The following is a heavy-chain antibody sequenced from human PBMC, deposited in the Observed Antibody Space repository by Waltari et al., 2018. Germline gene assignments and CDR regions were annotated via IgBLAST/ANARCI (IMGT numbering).Heavy chain of an antibody. D-gene: IGHD1-26*01. J-gene: IGHJ3*02. CDR2: FDPEDGET. CDR3: ATLGHPTGIVGATKGAFDI. V-gene: IGHV1-24*01. Sequence: QVQLVQSGAEVKKPGASVKVSCKVSGYTLTELSMHWVRQAPGKGLEWMGGFDPEDGETIYAQKFQGRVTMTEDTSTDTAYMELSSLRSEDTAVYYCATLGHPTGIVGATKGAFDIWGQGTMVTVSS. CDR1: GYTLTELS.